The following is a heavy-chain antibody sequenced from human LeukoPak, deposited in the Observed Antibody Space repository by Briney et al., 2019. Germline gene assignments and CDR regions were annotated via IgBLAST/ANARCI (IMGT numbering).Heavy chain of an antibody. CDR1: GFSISSNLW. V-gene: IGHV4-4*02. Sequence: SETLSLTCAVSGFSISSNLWLTWVRQHPVKWLEWIAEIHHNRSNNYNPYLKSRVTISVDKAKNQFSVNLNSVIAADTAVYYCARGGDRSFDYWGQGTLVTVSS. CDR3: ARGGDRSFDY. CDR2: IHHNRSN. J-gene: IGHJ4*02. D-gene: IGHD3-10*01.